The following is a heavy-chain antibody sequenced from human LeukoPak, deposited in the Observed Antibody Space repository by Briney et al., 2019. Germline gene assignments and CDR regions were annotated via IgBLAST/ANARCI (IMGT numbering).Heavy chain of an antibody. Sequence: ASVKVSCKASGYTFTGYYMHWVRQAPGQGLEWMGWINPNSGGTNYAQKFQGRVTMTRDTSISTAYMELSRLRSDDTAVYYCARASSLRSSTSCYGYWGQGTLVTVSS. CDR3: ARASSLRSSTSCYGY. V-gene: IGHV1-2*02. D-gene: IGHD2-2*01. CDR1: GYTFTGYY. J-gene: IGHJ4*02. CDR2: INPNSGGT.